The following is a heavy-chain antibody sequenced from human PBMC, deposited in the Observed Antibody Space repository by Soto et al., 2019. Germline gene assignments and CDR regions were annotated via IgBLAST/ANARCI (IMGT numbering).Heavy chain of an antibody. CDR2: IIPIFGTT. CDR1: GGTFSSYA. J-gene: IGHJ6*02. V-gene: IGHV1-69*06. Sequence: SVKVSCKASGGTFSSYAISWVRQAPGQGLEWMGGIIPIFGTTNYARRFQGRVTITADKSTSTAYMELRSLRSEDTAVYYCARGTRSGSYYYYGLDVWGQGTTVTVS. D-gene: IGHD1-26*01. CDR3: ARGTRSGSYYYYGLDV.